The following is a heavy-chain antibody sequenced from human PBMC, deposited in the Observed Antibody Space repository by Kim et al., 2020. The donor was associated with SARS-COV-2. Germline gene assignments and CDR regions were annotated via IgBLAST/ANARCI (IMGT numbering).Heavy chain of an antibody. CDR3: ARGHDSSRWSFDY. Sequence: SETLSLTCAVYGGSFSGYYWSWIRQPPGKGLEWIGEINHSGSTNYNPSLKSRVTISVDTSKNQFSLKLSSVTAADTAVYYCARGHDSSRWSFDYWGQVTLVTVSS. V-gene: IGHV4-34*01. D-gene: IGHD6-19*01. J-gene: IGHJ4*02. CDR1: GGSFSGYY. CDR2: INHSGST.